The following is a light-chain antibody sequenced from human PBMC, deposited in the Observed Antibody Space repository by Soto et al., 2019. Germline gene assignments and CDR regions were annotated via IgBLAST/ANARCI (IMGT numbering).Light chain of an antibody. CDR3: QQYGSSPQT. CDR2: TAS. J-gene: IGKJ1*01. CDR1: QSVSNNY. Sequence: EIVLTQSPGTLSLSPGERATLSCRASQSVSNNYLAWYQQKPGQAPRLLIYTASSRATGIPDRFTGSGSGTEFTLTISSLEPEDFAVYFCQQYGSSPQTFGQGTKVDIK. V-gene: IGKV3-20*01.